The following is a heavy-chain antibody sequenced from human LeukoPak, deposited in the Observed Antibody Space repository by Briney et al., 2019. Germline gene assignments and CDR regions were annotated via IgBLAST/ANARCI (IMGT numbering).Heavy chain of an antibody. CDR3: ARLTTGYGKIDY. J-gene: IGHJ4*02. Sequence: GESLKISCKGSGYRFSTSWIGWVRQLPGKGLEWMVMIYPDDSNIGYGPSFLGQVTISADKSISTAYLHWNSLKASDTAVYYCARLTTGYGKIDYWGQGTLVTVSS. V-gene: IGHV5-51*01. CDR2: IYPDDSNI. D-gene: IGHD2-2*03. CDR1: GYRFSTSW.